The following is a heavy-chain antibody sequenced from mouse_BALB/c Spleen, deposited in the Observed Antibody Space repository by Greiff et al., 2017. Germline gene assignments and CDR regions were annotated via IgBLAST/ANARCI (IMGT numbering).Heavy chain of an antibody. CDR3: ARGDGYSDY. J-gene: IGHJ2*01. D-gene: IGHD2-3*01. Sequence: VKPGASMKIPCKASGYSLTGYTLNGVKKSKGKNLEWIGLIIPYIGGTSYNQKFKGKATLTVEKSSSTAYMELLSLTSEDSAVYYCARGDGYSDYWGQGTTLTVAS. CDR1: GYSLTGYT. CDR2: IIPYIGGT. V-gene: IGHV1-18*01.